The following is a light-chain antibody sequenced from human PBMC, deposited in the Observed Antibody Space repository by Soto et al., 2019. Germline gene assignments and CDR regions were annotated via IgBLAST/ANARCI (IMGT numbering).Light chain of an antibody. J-gene: IGKJ4*01. Sequence: EIVLTQSPATLSLSPGERATLSCRASQSISIYLAWYQHRPGQAPRLLIYDASNRATGIPARFSGSGSGTDFTLTISSLEPEDFAVYYCQHRYSWPLTFGGGTSVEIK. V-gene: IGKV3-11*01. CDR2: DAS. CDR3: QHRYSWPLT. CDR1: QSISIY.